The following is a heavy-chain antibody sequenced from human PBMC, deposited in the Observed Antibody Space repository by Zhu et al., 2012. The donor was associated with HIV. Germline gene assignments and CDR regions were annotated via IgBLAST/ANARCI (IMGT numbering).Heavy chain of an antibody. CDR2: IYYSGSI. Sequence: QVQLQQSGPRLVKPSETLSLTCAVSGFSISSGYYWGWIRQPPGKGLEWIGSIYYSGSIYYNPSLKSRVTISVDTSKNQFSLMLTSVTAADTAVYYSTRYWGSGDAFVMWGQGTMVTVSS. D-gene: IGHD3-16*01. CDR1: GFSISSGYY. J-gene: IGHJ3*02. CDR3: TRYWGSGDAFVM. V-gene: IGHV4-38-2*01.